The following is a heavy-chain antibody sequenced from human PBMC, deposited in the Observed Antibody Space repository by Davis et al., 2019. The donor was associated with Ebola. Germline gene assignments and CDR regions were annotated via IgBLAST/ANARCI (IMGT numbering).Heavy chain of an antibody. D-gene: IGHD6-19*01. CDR1: GFSLSTSGMC. Sequence: SGPTLVKPTQTLTLTCTFPGFSLSTSGMCVSWLRQPPGKALEWLALIDWDDDKYYSTSLQTRLTISKDTSKNQVVLTITKMDPVDTATYYCARIPYRSGWRAFDIWGQGAMVTVSS. CDR3: ARIPYRSGWRAFDI. J-gene: IGHJ3*02. V-gene: IGHV2-70*01. CDR2: IDWDDDK.